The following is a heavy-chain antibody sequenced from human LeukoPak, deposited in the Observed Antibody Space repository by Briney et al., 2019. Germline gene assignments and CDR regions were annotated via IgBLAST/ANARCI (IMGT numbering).Heavy chain of an antibody. CDR2: INPQSGGT. J-gene: IGHJ3*02. D-gene: IGHD6-25*01. Sequence: ASVKVSCKASGYNYRDYYIHWVRHAPGQGLEWVGWINPQSGGTRYAPRFQGRVTMSSDTSINTAYMELRRLTSDDTAVCYCARVYRLYERTYPAGYDIWGQGTGVTVSS. V-gene: IGHV1-2*02. CDR1: GYNYRDYY. CDR3: ARVYRLYERTYPAGYDI.